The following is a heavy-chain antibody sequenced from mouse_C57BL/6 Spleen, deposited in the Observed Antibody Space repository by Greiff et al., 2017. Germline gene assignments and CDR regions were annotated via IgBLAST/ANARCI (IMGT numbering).Heavy chain of an antibody. J-gene: IGHJ3*01. CDR2: IYPRSGNT. Sequence: QVQLQQSGAELARPGASVKLSCKASGYTFTSYGISWVKQRTGQGLEWIGEIYPRSGNTYYNEKFKGKATLTADKSSSTAYMELRSLTSEDSAVXFCASGYYGPAWFAYWGQGTLVTVSA. CDR3: ASGYYGPAWFAY. CDR1: GYTFTSYG. V-gene: IGHV1-81*01. D-gene: IGHD1-1*01.